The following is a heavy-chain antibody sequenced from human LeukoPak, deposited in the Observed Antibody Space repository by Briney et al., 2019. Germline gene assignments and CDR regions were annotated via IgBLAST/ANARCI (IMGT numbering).Heavy chain of an antibody. J-gene: IGHJ3*02. CDR3: ARSPANRYCSGGSCYFLHAFDI. Sequence: GASVKVSCKASGYTFTGYYMHWVRQAPGQGLEWMGWINPNSGGTNYAQKFQGRVTMTRDTSISTAYMELSRLRSDDTAVYYCARSPANRYCSGGSCYFLHAFDIWGQGTMVTVSS. D-gene: IGHD2-15*01. CDR1: GYTFTGYY. V-gene: IGHV1-2*02. CDR2: INPNSGGT.